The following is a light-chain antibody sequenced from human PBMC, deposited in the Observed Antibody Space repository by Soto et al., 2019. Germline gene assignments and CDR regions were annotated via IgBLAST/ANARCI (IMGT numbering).Light chain of an antibody. CDR1: QSISIW. J-gene: IGKJ1*01. V-gene: IGKV1-5*03. CDR3: QQYKSYSRT. Sequence: DIQMTQSPSTLSASGGDRVTLTCRASQSISIWLAWYQQKPWKAPKLLIYKASSLESGVPSRFSGSRSGTEFTLTISKLQPDDFATYYCQQYKSYSRTFGQGTKVEIK. CDR2: KAS.